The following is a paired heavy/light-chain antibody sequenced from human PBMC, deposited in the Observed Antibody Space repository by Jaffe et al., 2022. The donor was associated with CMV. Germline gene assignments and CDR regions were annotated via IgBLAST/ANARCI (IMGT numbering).Heavy chain of an antibody. D-gene: IGHD2-15*01. Sequence: QVQLAQSGAEVKKPGSSVRISCKASGGSFSSSGFSWVRQAPGQGLEWIGRIIPMLGIPNYAQKFQDRVTISADKSTSTVYMDLRSLRSEDTAVYYCAGGGISYGLKNALDIWAQGTMVTVSS. CDR1: GGSFSSSG. CDR2: IIPMLGIP. J-gene: IGHJ3*02. V-gene: IGHV1-69*09. CDR3: AGGGISYGLKNALDI.
Light chain of an antibody. CDR3: QQYDSYPLT. CDR2: ATS. J-gene: IGKJ4*01. CDR1: RDINTF. Sequence: DIQLTQSPSSLSASVGDRVTITCRASRDINTFLAWFRQKPGKAPDFLIFATSNLQSGVPSKFSGGGSGTDFTLTINSLQPEDFAIYYCQQYDSYPLTFGGGTKVEIK. V-gene: IGKV1-16*02.